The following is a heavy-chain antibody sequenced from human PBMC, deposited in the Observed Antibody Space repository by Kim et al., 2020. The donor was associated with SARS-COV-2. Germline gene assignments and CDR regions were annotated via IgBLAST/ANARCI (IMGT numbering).Heavy chain of an antibody. D-gene: IGHD5-12*01. CDR3: ATIDPSGIRVDY. J-gene: IGHJ4*01. CDR1: GFTFGDYP. Sequence: GGSLRLSCAASGFTFGDYPMHWVRHAPGKGLEWVSSISRNGNHIGYEDSVKGRCTITRANAESSLYLQMNSLRPEDAASDYYATIDPSGIRVDY. CDR2: ISRNGNHI. V-gene: IGHV3-9*01.